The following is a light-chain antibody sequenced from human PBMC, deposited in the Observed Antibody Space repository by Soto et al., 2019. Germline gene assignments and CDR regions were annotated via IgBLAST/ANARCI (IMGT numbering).Light chain of an antibody. CDR2: WAS. J-gene: IGKJ2*01. CDR3: QQYYSTPYT. V-gene: IGKV4-1*01. Sequence: DIVLTQSPDSLAVSLGERATINCKSSQSVFYSSNNKYYLAWYQQKPGQPPKLLIYWASTRESGVPDRFSGSGSGTDFSLTISSLQAEDVAVYYCQQYYSTPYTFGQGIKLEIK. CDR1: QSVFYSSNNKYY.